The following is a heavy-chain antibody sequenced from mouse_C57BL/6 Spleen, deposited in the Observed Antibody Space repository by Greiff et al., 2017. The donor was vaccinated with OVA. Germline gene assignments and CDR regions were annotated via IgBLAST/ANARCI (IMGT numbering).Heavy chain of an antibody. CDR3: AREETTVVEDAMDY. V-gene: IGHV1-55*01. D-gene: IGHD1-1*01. CDR2: IYPGSGST. Sequence: QVQLQQPGAELVKPGASVKMSCKASGYTFTSYWITWVKQRPGQGLEWIGDIYPGSGSTNYNEKFKSKATLTVDTSSSTAYMQRSSLTSEDSAVYYCAREETTVVEDAMDYWGQGTSVTVSS. J-gene: IGHJ4*01. CDR1: GYTFTSYW.